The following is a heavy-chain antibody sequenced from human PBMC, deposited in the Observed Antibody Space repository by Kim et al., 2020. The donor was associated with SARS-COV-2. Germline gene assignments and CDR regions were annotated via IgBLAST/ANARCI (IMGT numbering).Heavy chain of an antibody. D-gene: IGHD3-22*01. CDR2: IKSKTDGGTT. J-gene: IGHJ4*02. V-gene: IGHV3-15*01. Sequence: GGSLRLSCAASGFTFSNAWMSWVRQAPGKGLEWVGRIKSKTDGGTTDYAAPVKGRFTISRDDSKNTLYLQMNSLKTEDTAVYYCTTDPNSGYEQLGEFGVDYWGQGTLVTVSS. CDR3: TTDPNSGYEQLGEFGVDY. CDR1: GFTFSNAW.